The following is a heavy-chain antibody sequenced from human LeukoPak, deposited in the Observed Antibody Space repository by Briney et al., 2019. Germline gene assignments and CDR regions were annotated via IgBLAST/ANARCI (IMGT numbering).Heavy chain of an antibody. V-gene: IGHV3-21*04. CDR1: GFIFSGYS. Sequence: GGSLRLSCAASGFIFSGYSMSWVRQAPGKGPEWVSSISSSSGYIYYADSVKGRFTVSRDNSKNTLYLQMNSLRAEDTAVYYCAKDRAVVTDTFDYWGQGTLVTVSS. CDR2: ISSSSGYI. D-gene: IGHD4-23*01. J-gene: IGHJ4*02. CDR3: AKDRAVVTDTFDY.